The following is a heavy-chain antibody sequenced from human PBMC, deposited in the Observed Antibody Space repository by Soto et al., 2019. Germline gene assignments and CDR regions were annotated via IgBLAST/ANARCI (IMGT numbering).Heavy chain of an antibody. CDR3: ATLYDSSGFHRGYYFDS. D-gene: IGHD3-22*01. CDR1: GYTVSERS. CDR2: FDPEAGEK. V-gene: IGHV1-24*01. J-gene: IGHJ4*02. Sequence: ASVKVSCKVSGYTVSERSMNWLRQGPGKALEWIGGFDPEAGEKIFSQKFQGRVITTEDTSTDFAYMKLTSLTSDDTAVYYCATLYDSSGFHRGYYFDSWCQGTLVTVSS.